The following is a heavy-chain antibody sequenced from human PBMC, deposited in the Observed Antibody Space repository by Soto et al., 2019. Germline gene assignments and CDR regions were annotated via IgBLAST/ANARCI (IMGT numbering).Heavy chain of an antibody. J-gene: IGHJ6*02. V-gene: IGHV1-69*13. Sequence: GASVKVSCKASGGTFSSYAISWVRQAPGQGLEWMGGIIPIFGTANYAQKFQGRVTITADGSTSTAYMELSSLRSEDTAVYYCARARELALFMDVWGQATTVTVSS. D-gene: IGHD6-6*01. CDR1: GGTFSSYA. CDR3: ARARELALFMDV. CDR2: IIPIFGTA.